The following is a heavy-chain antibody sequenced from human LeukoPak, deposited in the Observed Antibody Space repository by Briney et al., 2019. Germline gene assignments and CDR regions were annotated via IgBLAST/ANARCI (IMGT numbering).Heavy chain of an antibody. CDR3: VKDLYGSGSSAFDY. CDR2: IKQDGSEK. V-gene: IGHV3-7*05. D-gene: IGHD3-10*01. J-gene: IGHJ4*02. CDR1: GFTFSRFW. Sequence: GGSLRLSCAASGFTFSRFWMSWVRQAPGRGLEWVANIKQDGSEKYYVDSVKGRFTISRDNAKNSLYLQMNSLRAEDTAVYYCVKDLYGSGSSAFDYWGQGTLVTVSS.